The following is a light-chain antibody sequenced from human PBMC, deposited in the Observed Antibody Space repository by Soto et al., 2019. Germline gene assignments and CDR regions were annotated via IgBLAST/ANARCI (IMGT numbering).Light chain of an antibody. CDR1: QGIGDT. V-gene: IGKV3-15*01. J-gene: IGKJ5*01. CDR3: QQYNKWPIT. CDR2: DTS. Sequence: EVVMRQSPATLSVSPVDGANLXWRASQGIGDTLAWYQHKPGQTPRLLIYDTSTRATGVPARFSGGGSGTEFTLTISSLQSEDSAFYYCQQYNKWPITFGQGTRLEIK.